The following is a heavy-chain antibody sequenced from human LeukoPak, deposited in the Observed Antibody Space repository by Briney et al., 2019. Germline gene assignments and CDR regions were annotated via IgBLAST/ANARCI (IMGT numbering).Heavy chain of an antibody. CDR2: IWYDGSNK. CDR1: GFTFSSYG. V-gene: IGHV3-33*01. Sequence: GGSLRLSCAASGFTFSSYGMHWVRQAPGKGLEWVAVIWYDGSNKYYADSVKGRFTISRDNSKNTLYLQMNSLRAEDTAVYYCARVNDSSGYYYEGGTFDYWGQGTLVTVSS. D-gene: IGHD3-22*01. J-gene: IGHJ4*02. CDR3: ARVNDSSGYYYEGGTFDY.